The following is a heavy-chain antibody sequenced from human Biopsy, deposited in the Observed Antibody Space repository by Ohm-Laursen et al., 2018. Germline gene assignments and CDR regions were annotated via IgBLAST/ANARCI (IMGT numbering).Heavy chain of an antibody. CDR3: ARGRNPVWFGEDLDY. CDR1: GYTFTSYE. D-gene: IGHD3-10*01. CDR2: MNPDSGNT. J-gene: IGHJ4*02. Sequence: ASVKVSCKASGYTFTSYEINWVRQATGQGLEWMGWMNPDSGNTGYAQKFQGRVTMTRNTSISTAYMEVSSLRSEDTAVYYCARGRNPVWFGEDLDYWGQGTPVTVSS. V-gene: IGHV1-8*01.